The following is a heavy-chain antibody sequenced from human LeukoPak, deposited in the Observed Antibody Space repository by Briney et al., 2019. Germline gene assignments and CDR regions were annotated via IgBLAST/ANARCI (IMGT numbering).Heavy chain of an antibody. Sequence: PSETLSLTCAVSGYSISSGYYWGWIRQPPGKGLEWIGSIYHSGSTYYHPSLKSRVTISVDTSKNQFSLKLSSVTAADTAVYYCASIVGATNLYYWGQGTLVTVSS. V-gene: IGHV4-38-2*01. D-gene: IGHD1-26*01. CDR3: ASIVGATNLYY. CDR2: IYHSGST. J-gene: IGHJ4*02. CDR1: GYSISSGYY.